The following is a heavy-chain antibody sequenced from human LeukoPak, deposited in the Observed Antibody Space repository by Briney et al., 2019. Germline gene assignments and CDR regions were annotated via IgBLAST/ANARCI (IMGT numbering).Heavy chain of an antibody. V-gene: IGHV3-30-3*01. CDR1: GFTFSRNA. D-gene: IGHD2-2*01. CDR2: ISHDGNNK. CDR3: ARGSSRAFDY. Sequence: GGSLRLSCAASGFTFSRNAMHWVRQAPGKGLEWVTVISHDGNNKYYVDSVKGRFTISRDNSKNTLYLQMNNLRAEDTAVYFCARGSSRAFDYWGQGTLVTVSS. J-gene: IGHJ4*02.